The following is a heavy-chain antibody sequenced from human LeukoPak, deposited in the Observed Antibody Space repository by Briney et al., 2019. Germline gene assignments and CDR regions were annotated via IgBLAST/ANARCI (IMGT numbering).Heavy chain of an antibody. CDR1: GYTFTGYY. CDR2: INPNSGGT. CDR3: ARDQSHYYDSSGYTNY. D-gene: IGHD3-22*01. Sequence: ASVKVSCTASGYTFTGYYMHWVRQAPGQGLEWMGWINPNSGGTNYAQKFQGRVTMTRDTSISTAYMELSRLRSDDTAVYYCARDQSHYYDSSGYTNYWGQGTLVTVSS. V-gene: IGHV1-2*02. J-gene: IGHJ4*02.